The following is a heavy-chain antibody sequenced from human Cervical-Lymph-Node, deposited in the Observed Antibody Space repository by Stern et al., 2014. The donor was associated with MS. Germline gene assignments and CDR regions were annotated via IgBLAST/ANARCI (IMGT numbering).Heavy chain of an antibody. CDR3: ARIPRIAARPRYYYGMDV. Sequence: QITLKESGPVLVKPTETLTLTCNVSGFSLSNARMGVSWIRQPPGKALEXLAHIFFNDEKSYSTSLKSRLTISKDTSKSQVVLTMTNMDPVDTATYYCARIPRIAARPRYYYGMDVWGQGTTVTVSS. V-gene: IGHV2-26*01. CDR2: IFFNDEK. CDR1: GFSLSNARMG. J-gene: IGHJ6*02. D-gene: IGHD6-6*01.